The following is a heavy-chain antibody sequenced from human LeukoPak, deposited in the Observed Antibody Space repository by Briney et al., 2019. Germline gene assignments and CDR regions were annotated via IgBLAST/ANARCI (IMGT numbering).Heavy chain of an antibody. Sequence: GGSLRLSYAPSAFTLSSYWMHWHRQAPGKGLVCVSRIKSDGSSTSYADSVKGRFTISRDAAKNTVYVKTNSVRAECTAVYHCARSYNFHFDYWGQGALVTVSS. CDR1: AFTLSSYW. CDR2: IKSDGSST. V-gene: IGHV3-74*01. J-gene: IGHJ4*02. D-gene: IGHD1-1*01. CDR3: ARSYNFHFDY.